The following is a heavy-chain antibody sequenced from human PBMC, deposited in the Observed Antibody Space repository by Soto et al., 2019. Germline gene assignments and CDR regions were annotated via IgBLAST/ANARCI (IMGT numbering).Heavy chain of an antibody. Sequence: QVQLVQSGGEVKKPGASVRVSCKASGYTFTSYFISWVRQAPGTGLEWRGGISAYNGHTNYAQKFQGRLTMTTESSSPTAYLALMGTRSDETPVYYCTRRPADYWLGSVARNAFDYLRQGTLVTVS. V-gene: IGHV1-18*04. J-gene: IGHJ4*02. CDR1: GYTFTSYF. CDR2: ISAYNGHT. D-gene: IGHD3-3*01. CDR3: TRRPADYWLGSVARNAFDY.